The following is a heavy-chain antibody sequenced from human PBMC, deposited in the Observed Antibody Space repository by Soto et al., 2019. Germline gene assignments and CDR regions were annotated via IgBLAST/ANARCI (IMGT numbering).Heavy chain of an antibody. Sequence: GSLRRSCAACGFTFSSYGMHWVRQAPGKGLEWVAVIWYDGSDKYYADSVKGRFTFSRDNSKNTLYLQMNSLRAEDTAVYYCARDLGPGGYIGVRFLEWFRPDEYYYGMDVWGQGTTVTVSS. J-gene: IGHJ6*02. D-gene: IGHD3-3*01. CDR3: ARDLGPGGYIGVRFLEWFRPDEYYYGMDV. V-gene: IGHV3-33*01. CDR2: IWYDGSDK. CDR1: GFTFSSYG.